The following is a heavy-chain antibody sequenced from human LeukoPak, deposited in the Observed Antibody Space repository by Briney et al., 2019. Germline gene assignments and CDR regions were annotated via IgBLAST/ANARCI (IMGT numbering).Heavy chain of an antibody. Sequence: ASVKVSCKASGGTFSSYAISWVRQAPGQGLEWMGRIIPILGIANYAQKFQGRVTITADKSTSTAYMELSSLRSEDTAVYYCARERHGGSWVFDYWGQGTLVTVSS. D-gene: IGHD6-13*01. V-gene: IGHV1-69*04. CDR1: GGTFSSYA. J-gene: IGHJ4*02. CDR3: ARERHGGSWVFDY. CDR2: IIPILGIA.